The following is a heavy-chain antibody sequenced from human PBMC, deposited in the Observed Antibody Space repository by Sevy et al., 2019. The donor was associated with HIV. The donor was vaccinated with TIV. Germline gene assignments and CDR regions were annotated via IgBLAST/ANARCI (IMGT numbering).Heavy chain of an antibody. CDR1: GFTFSSYA. V-gene: IGHV3-23*01. CDR3: AKGYCSGGSCPRDYYYYGMDV. J-gene: IGHJ6*02. D-gene: IGHD2-15*01. Sequence: GGSLRLSCAASGFTFSSYAMNWVRQAPGKGLEWVSSISASGRSTYYADSVEGRFTISRHNSKNTLYLQMNSLRGDDTAVYYCAKGYCSGGSCPRDYYYYGMDVWGQGTTVTVSS. CDR2: ISASGRST.